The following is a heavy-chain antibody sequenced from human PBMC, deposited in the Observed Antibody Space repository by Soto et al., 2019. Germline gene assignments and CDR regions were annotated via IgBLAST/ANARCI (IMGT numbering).Heavy chain of an antibody. CDR3: ATGTQNFDY. J-gene: IGHJ4*02. D-gene: IGHD3-10*01. CDR1: GFTFTTRA. Sequence: EVQLLESGGGLVQPGGSLRLSCAASGFTFTTRAMSWVRQAPGKGLQWVSGISGSGGTTYYADSVKGRLTISRDNSKNMLYLQMSSLRDDDTAVYYCATGTQNFDYWGRGTRVTVSS. V-gene: IGHV3-23*01. CDR2: ISGSGGTT.